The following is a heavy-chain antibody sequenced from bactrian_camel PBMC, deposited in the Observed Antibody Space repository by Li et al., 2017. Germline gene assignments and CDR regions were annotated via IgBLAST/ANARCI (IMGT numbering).Heavy chain of an antibody. CDR3: ATGLVTYCSGAYCYTQYKY. CDR1: GTTYNTYC. CDR2: LDSDGVT. V-gene: IGHV3S26*01. Sequence: HVQLVESGGGSVQPGGSLRLSCTLTGTTYNTYCMKWWRQAPGKEREGVTSLDSDGVTKYADSVKGRFTISRDNAKNTLYLQMNSLKPEDTAVYYCATGLVTYCSGAYCYTQYKYWGRGTQVTVS. J-gene: IGHJ4*01. D-gene: IGHD2*01.